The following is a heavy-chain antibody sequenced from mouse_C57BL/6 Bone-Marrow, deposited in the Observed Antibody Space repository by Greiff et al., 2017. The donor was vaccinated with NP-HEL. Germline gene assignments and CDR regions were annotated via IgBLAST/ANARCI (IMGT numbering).Heavy chain of an antibody. D-gene: IGHD1-1*01. Sequence: QVQLQHPGAELVKPGASVKLSCKASGYTFTSSLMHWVKQRPGRGLAWIGRIDPTCGGTKYNEKFKSKATLTVDKPASTAYMQLNSLTSEDSAVYYCARYYYGSSSFDYWGQGTTLTVSS. CDR1: GYTFTSSL. CDR3: ARYYYGSSSFDY. J-gene: IGHJ2*01. CDR2: IDPTCGGT. V-gene: IGHV1-72*01.